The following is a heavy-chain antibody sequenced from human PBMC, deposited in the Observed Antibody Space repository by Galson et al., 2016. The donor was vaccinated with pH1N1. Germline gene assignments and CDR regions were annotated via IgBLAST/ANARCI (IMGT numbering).Heavy chain of an antibody. D-gene: IGHD3-16*01. CDR3: AREDWSYADTYYNGMDV. CDR1: GFSFDTYA. Sequence: SLRLSCAASGFSFDTYAMHWVRQAPGKGLEWVAFISYNGNDQSYAESLKGRFTISRDNSKNTLYLRVNSLRTEDTAVFYCAREDWSYADTYYNGMDVWGQGTTVTVSS. CDR2: ISYNGNDQ. V-gene: IGHV3-30-3*01. J-gene: IGHJ6*02.